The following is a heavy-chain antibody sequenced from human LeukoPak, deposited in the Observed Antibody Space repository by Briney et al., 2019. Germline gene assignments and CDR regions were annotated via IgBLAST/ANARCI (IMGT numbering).Heavy chain of an antibody. Sequence: ASVKVSCKATGYTFTSYGISWVRQAPGQGLEWMGWISAYNGNTNYAQKLQGRVTMTTGTSTSTAYMELRSLRSDDTAVYYCARVFSQPLRLPNNWFDPWGQGTLVTVSS. J-gene: IGHJ5*02. V-gene: IGHV1-18*01. CDR1: GYTFTSYG. D-gene: IGHD6-13*01. CDR3: ARVFSQPLRLPNNWFDP. CDR2: ISAYNGNT.